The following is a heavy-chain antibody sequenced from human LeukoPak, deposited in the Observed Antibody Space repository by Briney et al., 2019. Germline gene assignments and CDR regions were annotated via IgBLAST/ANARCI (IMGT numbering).Heavy chain of an antibody. D-gene: IGHD3-22*01. J-gene: IGHJ4*02. CDR2: ISSDGVNK. CDR3: AKGQNYYDGSGYYSTEY. V-gene: IGHV3-30*18. Sequence: GGSLSLSCAASGFTFSSFGMHWVRQAPGKGLEWVAVISSDGVNKYSADSVKGRFTISRDNSKNTLYLQMNSLRAADTAVYYCAKGQNYYDGSGYYSTEYWGQGTPVTVSS. CDR1: GFTFSSFG.